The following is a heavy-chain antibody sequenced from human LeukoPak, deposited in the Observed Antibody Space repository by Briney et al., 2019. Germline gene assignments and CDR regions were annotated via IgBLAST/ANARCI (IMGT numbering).Heavy chain of an antibody. CDR1: GGSISSYY. J-gene: IGHJ4*02. V-gene: IGHV4-59*12. CDR3: ARDPWEGPLDY. Sequence: PSETLSLTCTVSGGSISSYYWSWIRQPPGKGLEWIGYIYYSGSTNYNPSLKSRVSISVDTSKNQFSLKLSSVTAADTAVYYCARDPWEGPLDYWGQGTLVTVSS. CDR2: IYYSGST. D-gene: IGHD1-26*01.